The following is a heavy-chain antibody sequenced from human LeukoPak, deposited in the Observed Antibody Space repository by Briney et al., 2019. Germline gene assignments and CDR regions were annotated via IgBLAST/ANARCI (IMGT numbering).Heavy chain of an antibody. CDR1: GFTFSDYY. J-gene: IGHJ4*02. D-gene: IGHD3-22*01. Sequence: GGSLRLSCAASGFTFSDYYMSWIRQAPGKGLEWVSYISSSGSTIYYADSVKGRFTISRDNAKNSLYLQMNSLRAEDTAVYYCARVPGYYYDSSGYYYGYYFDYWGQGTLVTVSS. CDR3: ARVPGYYYDSSGYYYGYYFDY. CDR2: ISSSGSTI. V-gene: IGHV3-11*04.